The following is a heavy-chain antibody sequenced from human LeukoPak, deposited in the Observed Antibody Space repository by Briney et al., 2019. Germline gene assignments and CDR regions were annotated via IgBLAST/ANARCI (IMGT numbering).Heavy chain of an antibody. CDR2: ISDSGGST. D-gene: IGHD3-22*01. CDR1: GITLSNYG. Sequence: GGSLRLSCAVSGITLSNYGMSWVRQAPGKGLEWVAGISDSGGSTNYADSVKGRLTISRDNPKNTLYLQMNSLRAEDTAVYYCAKDQAHDYYDSSGLDAFDIWGQGAMVTVSS. V-gene: IGHV3-23*01. J-gene: IGHJ3*02. CDR3: AKDQAHDYYDSSGLDAFDI.